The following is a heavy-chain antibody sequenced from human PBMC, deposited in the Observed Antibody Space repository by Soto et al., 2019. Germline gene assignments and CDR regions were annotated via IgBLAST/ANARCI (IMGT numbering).Heavy chain of an antibody. J-gene: IGHJ5*02. CDR2: IYYSGST. Sequence: QVQLQESGPGLVKPSQTLSLTCTVSGGSISSVGYYWSWIRQHPGKGLEWIGYIYYSGSTYYNPSLKSRVTISVATSKNQFSLKLSSVTAADTAVYYCARAVTPWRFDPWGQGTLVTVSS. V-gene: IGHV4-31*03. CDR3: ARAVTPWRFDP. D-gene: IGHD2-21*02. CDR1: GGSISSVGYY.